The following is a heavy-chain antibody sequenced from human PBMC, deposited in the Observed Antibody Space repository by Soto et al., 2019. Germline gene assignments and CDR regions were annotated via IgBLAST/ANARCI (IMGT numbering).Heavy chain of an antibody. CDR2: ISSSGSKT. CDR3: ARDSIAAPNWFYP. V-gene: IGHV3-48*03. Sequence: DVQLVESGGDMVQPGGSLRLSCAASGFTFRNFAMNWVRQVPGKGLEWISYISSSGSKTYYAESVKGRFTISRDNTEDSLFLQMNNLRVEDTGIYFCARDSIAAPNWFYPWGQGTRVIVSS. CDR1: GFTFRNFA. D-gene: IGHD6-6*01. J-gene: IGHJ5*01.